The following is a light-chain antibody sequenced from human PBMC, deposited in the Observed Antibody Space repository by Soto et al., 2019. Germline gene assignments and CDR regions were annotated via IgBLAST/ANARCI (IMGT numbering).Light chain of an antibody. J-gene: IGKJ2*01. Sequence: EIVLTQSPGTLSLSPGERATLSCRASQSVGSSYLAWYQQKPGQAPRLLIYGASSRATGIPDKFSGSGSGTDVTLTISRLEPEDFAVYYCRQYGSSPPYTFGQGTKLEIK. CDR2: GAS. V-gene: IGKV3-20*01. CDR3: RQYGSSPPYT. CDR1: QSVGSSY.